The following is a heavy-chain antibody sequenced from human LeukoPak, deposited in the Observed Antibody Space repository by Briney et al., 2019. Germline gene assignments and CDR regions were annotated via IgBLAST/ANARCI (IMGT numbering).Heavy chain of an antibody. J-gene: IGHJ4*02. CDR3: ARHSATRGSGYNGVGY. D-gene: IGHD5-24*01. CDR2: IYPDDSDT. Sequence: KDGESLKISCQGSGYSFPNYWIGWVRQMPGKGLEWMGIIYPDDSDTRYSPSFQGQVTISVDKSISTAYLQWSSLKASDTAMYYCARHSATRGSGYNGVGYWGQGTLVTVSS. V-gene: IGHV5-51*01. CDR1: GYSFPNYW.